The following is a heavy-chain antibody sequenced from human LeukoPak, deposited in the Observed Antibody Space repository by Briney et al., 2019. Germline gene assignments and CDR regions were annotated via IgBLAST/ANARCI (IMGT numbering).Heavy chain of an antibody. Sequence: GGSLRLSCAASGXTFSSSWMSWVRQTPGKGLEWVANVKQDGSEKYYVDSVKGRFTISRDNAKNSLYLQMNSLRAEDTAVYYCASAERWLQHFDYWGQGTLVTVSS. CDR2: VKQDGSEK. V-gene: IGHV3-7*02. CDR3: ASAERWLQHFDY. CDR1: GXTFSSSW. J-gene: IGHJ4*02. D-gene: IGHD5-24*01.